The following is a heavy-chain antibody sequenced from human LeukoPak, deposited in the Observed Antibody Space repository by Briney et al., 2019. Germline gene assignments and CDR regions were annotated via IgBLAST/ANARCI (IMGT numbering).Heavy chain of an antibody. CDR3: ASYDYGAFDI. CDR2: ISSSSNYI. CDR1: GFTFSSYN. D-gene: IGHD4-17*01. V-gene: IGHV3-21*01. Sequence: GGSLRLSCAASGFTFSSYNMNWVRQAPGKGLEWVSCISSSSNYINYADSVKGRFTISRDNAKNSLYLQMNSLRAEDTAVYYCASYDYGAFDIWGQGTMVTVSS. J-gene: IGHJ3*02.